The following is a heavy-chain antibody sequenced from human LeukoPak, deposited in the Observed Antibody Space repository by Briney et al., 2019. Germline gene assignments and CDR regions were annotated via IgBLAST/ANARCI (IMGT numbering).Heavy chain of an antibody. Sequence: GGSLRLSCAASGFTFSSYSMSWVRQAPGKGLEWVSVIYSGGSTYYADSVKGRFTISRDNSKNTLYLQMNSLRAEDTAVYYCARVGSGIIDYWGQGTLVTVSS. D-gene: IGHD6-19*01. J-gene: IGHJ4*02. V-gene: IGHV3-53*01. CDR1: GFTFSSYS. CDR2: IYSGGST. CDR3: ARVGSGIIDY.